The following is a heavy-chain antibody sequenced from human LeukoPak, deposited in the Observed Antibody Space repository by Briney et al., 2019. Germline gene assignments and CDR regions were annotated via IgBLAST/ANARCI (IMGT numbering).Heavy chain of an antibody. J-gene: IGHJ4*02. CDR3: ARGRVGYYDSSGYYPFDY. Sequence: APVKVSCKASGYTFTSYDINWVRQATGQGLEWMGWMNPNSGNTGYAQKFQGRVTMTRNTSISTAYMELSSLRSEDTAVYYCARGRVGYYDSSGYYPFDYWGQGTLVTVSS. CDR1: GYTFTSYD. V-gene: IGHV1-8*01. CDR2: MNPNSGNT. D-gene: IGHD3-22*01.